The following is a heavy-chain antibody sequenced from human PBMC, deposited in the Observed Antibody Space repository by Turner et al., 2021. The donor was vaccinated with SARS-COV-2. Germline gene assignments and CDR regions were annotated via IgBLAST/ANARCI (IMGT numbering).Heavy chain of an antibody. CDR1: GGSISSSSYY. Sequence: QLQLQESGPGLGKPSETLSLTCAVSGGSISSSSYYWGWIRQPPGKGLEWIGNIYYSGSTYYNPSLKSRVTISVDTSKNQFSLKLSSVTATDTAVYYCARRLVVQGTDDYSYYYGMDVWGQGTTVTVSS. J-gene: IGHJ6*02. CDR3: ARRLVVQGTDDYSYYYGMDV. CDR2: IYYSGST. V-gene: IGHV4-39*01. D-gene: IGHD3-22*01.